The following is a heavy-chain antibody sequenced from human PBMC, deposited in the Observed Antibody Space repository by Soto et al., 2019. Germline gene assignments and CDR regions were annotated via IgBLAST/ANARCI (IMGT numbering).Heavy chain of an antibody. D-gene: IGHD2-2*01. V-gene: IGHV4-30-4*01. J-gene: IGHJ6*02. CDR3: ARGLDIVLVPAADYYYGMDV. Sequence: QVQLQESGPGLVKPSQTLSLTCTVSGGSISSGDYYWSWIRQPPGKGLEWIGYIYYSGSTYYNPSLKSRVTIPVDTSKNHSSLKLSSVTAPDTAVYYCARGLDIVLVPAADYYYGMDVWGQGTTVTVSS. CDR2: IYYSGST. CDR1: GGSISSGDYY.